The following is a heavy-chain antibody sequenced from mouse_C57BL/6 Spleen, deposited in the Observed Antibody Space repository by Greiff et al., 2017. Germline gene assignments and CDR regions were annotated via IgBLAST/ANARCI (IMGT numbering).Heavy chain of an antibody. V-gene: IGHV1-55*01. CDR1: GYTFTSYW. CDR2: IYPGSGST. CDR3: AREGRGYYYAMDY. D-gene: IGHD3-3*01. J-gene: IGHJ4*01. Sequence: VQLQQSGAELVKPGASVKMSCKASGYTFTSYWITWVKQRPGQGLEWIGDIYPGSGSTNYNEKFKSKATLTVDTSSSTAYMQLSSLTSEDSAVYYCAREGRGYYYAMDYWGQGTSVTVSS.